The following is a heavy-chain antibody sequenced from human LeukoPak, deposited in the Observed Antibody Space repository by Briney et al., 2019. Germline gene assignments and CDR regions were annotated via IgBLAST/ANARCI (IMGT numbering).Heavy chain of an antibody. CDR3: ARDSPKGKAAAGTDVYIDY. CDR1: GFTFSSYW. J-gene: IGHJ4*02. D-gene: IGHD6-13*01. Sequence: GGSLRLSCAASGFTFSSYWMSWVRQAPGKGLEWVANIKQDGSEKYYVDSVKGRFTISRDNAKNSLYLQMNSLRAEDTAVYYCARDSPKGKAAAGTDVYIDYWGQGTLVTVSS. V-gene: IGHV3-7*01. CDR2: IKQDGSEK.